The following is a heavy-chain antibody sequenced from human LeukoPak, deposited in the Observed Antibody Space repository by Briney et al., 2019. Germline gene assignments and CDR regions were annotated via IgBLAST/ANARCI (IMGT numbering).Heavy chain of an antibody. D-gene: IGHD7-27*01. J-gene: IGHJ4*02. V-gene: IGHV3-48*01. CDR3: ARDLNWACDY. CDR2: ISSTGRNI. CDR1: GFTFNNYG. Sequence: GGSLRLSCAASGFTFNNYGMKWVRQAPGKGLEWVSYISSTGRNIYYADSVKGRFTISRDNAENSLFLQMNSLRADDTAVYYCARDLNWACDYWGQGPWSPSPQ.